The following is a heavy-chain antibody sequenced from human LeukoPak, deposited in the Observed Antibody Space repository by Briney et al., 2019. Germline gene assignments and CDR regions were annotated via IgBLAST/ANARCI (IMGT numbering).Heavy chain of an antibody. CDR3: ARRSLQRGEYYYYYYYMDV. CDR2: ISGSGDRT. J-gene: IGHJ6*03. Sequence: PGGSLRLSCAASGFTFSNYAMNWVRQAPGKGLEWVSVISGSGDRTYYIDSVKGRFTISKDNSKNTLDLQMDSLRAEDTAVYYCARRSLQRGEYYYYYYYMDVWGKGTTVTITS. D-gene: IGHD3-16*01. V-gene: IGHV3-23*01. CDR1: GFTFSNYA.